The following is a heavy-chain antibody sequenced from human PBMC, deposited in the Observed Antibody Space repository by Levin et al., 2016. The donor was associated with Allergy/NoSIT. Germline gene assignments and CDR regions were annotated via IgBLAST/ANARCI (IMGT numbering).Heavy chain of an antibody. CDR3: ARRGLNGGNSFWNTLDV. V-gene: IGHV1-69*10. CDR2: IIPTLGMA. Sequence: WVRQAPGQGLEWLGGIIPTLGMAKYAQRFQDRVTITADEATSTAYMEVRSLRSEDTAVYYCARRGLNGGNSFWNTLDVWGQGTTVTVSS. D-gene: IGHD4-23*01. J-gene: IGHJ6*02.